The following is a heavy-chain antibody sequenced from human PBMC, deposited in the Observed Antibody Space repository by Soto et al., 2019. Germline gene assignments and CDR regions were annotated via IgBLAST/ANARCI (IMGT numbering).Heavy chain of an antibody. J-gene: IGHJ4*02. CDR1: GFTFSSYA. CDR3: ARDRSATGYFDY. D-gene: IGHD3-3*01. V-gene: IGHV3-30-3*01. CDR2: ISYDGSNK. Sequence: LRLSCAASGFTFSSYAMHWVRQAPGKGLEWVAVISYDGSNKYYADSVKGRFTISRDNSKNTLYLQMNSLRAEDTAVYYCARDRSATGYFDYWGQGTLVTVSS.